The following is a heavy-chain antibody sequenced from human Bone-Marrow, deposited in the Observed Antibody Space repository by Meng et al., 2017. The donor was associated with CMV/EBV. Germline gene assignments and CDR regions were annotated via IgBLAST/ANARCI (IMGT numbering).Heavy chain of an antibody. V-gene: IGHV3-21*01. CDR3: ARVNYDFWSGYNY. J-gene: IGHJ4*02. D-gene: IGHD3-3*01. CDR2: ISSSSSYI. CDR1: GFTFSSFE. Sequence: GESLKISCAASGFTFSSFEMNWVRQAPGKGLEWVSSISSSSSYIYYADSVKGRFTISRDNSKNTLYLQMNSLRAEDTAVYYCARVNYDFWSGYNYWGQGTLVTVSS.